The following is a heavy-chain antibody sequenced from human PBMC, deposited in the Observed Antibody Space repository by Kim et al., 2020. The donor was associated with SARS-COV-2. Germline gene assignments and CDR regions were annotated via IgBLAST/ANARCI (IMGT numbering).Heavy chain of an antibody. V-gene: IGHV4-34*01. CDR2: KHIGNT. Sequence: KHIGNTKYNPALMSRLTISVDTSKKQFSLKLTSVTAADTAIYYCARGVPGYWGQGTLVTVSS. J-gene: IGHJ4*02. CDR3: ARGVPGY.